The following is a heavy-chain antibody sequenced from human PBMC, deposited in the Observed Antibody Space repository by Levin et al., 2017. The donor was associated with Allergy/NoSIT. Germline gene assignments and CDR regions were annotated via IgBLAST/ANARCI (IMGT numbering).Heavy chain of an antibody. CDR1: GFSFSRYP. Sequence: GESLKISCAASGFSFSRYPMTWVRQTPGKGLEWVSAISGGSVNTYYRDSVKGRFTISRDDSKDTLYLHMNSLRAEDTALYYCAKGTLFRGNQLHLPHYRGQGTPVIVSS. D-gene: IGHD2-2*01. CDR2: ISGGSVNT. CDR3: AKGTLFRGNQLHLPHY. J-gene: IGHJ4*02. V-gene: IGHV3-23*01.